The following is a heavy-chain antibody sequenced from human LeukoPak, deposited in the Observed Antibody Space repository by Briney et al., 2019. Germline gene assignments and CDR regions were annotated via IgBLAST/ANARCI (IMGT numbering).Heavy chain of an antibody. Sequence: ASVKVSCKASGYTFTGYYMHWVRQAPGQGLEWMGWVNPNSGGTNYAQKFQGRVTMTRDTSISTAYMELSRLRSDDTAVYYCATPYSSSWPAFDIWGQGTMVTVSS. CDR1: GYTFTGYY. D-gene: IGHD6-13*01. V-gene: IGHV1-2*02. J-gene: IGHJ3*02. CDR3: ATPYSSSWPAFDI. CDR2: VNPNSGGT.